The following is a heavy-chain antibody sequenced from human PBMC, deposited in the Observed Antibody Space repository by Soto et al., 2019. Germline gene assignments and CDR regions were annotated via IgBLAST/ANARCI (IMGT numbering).Heavy chain of an antibody. Sequence: GGSLRLSCAVSGFTFNRYTMNWVRQVAGKGLEWVSSISGSSTNIYYADLVKGRFTISRDNAKNSLYLQMNSLRAEDTAVYYCARGRRYGTYWGQGTLVTVSS. D-gene: IGHD1-1*01. CDR3: ARGRRYGTY. V-gene: IGHV3-21*01. CDR1: GFTFNRYT. J-gene: IGHJ4*02. CDR2: ISGSSTNI.